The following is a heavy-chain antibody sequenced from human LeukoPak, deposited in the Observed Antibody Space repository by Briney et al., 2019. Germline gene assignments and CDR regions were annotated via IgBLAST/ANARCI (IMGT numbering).Heavy chain of an antibody. CDR1: GFTFSSYS. CDR2: ISSSGTTI. Sequence: GGSLRLSCAASGFTFSSYSMNWVRQAPGKGLEWVSYISSSGTTIYYADSVKGRFTISRDNAKNSLYLQMNSLRDEDTGVYYCARERGVIVGATFFDYWGQGTLVTVSS. J-gene: IGHJ4*02. D-gene: IGHD1-26*01. CDR3: ARERGVIVGATFFDY. V-gene: IGHV3-48*02.